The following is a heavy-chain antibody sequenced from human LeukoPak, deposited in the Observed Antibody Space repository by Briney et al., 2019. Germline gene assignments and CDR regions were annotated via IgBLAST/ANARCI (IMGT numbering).Heavy chain of an antibody. CDR3: ARDYGRSRDYGMDV. J-gene: IGHJ6*02. Sequence: GGSRRLSCAASGFTLSNYWMHWVRQAPGKGLVWVSRINADGSSASYADSVKGRFTISRDNAKNTLYLQMISLRAEDTAMYYCARDYGRSRDYGMDVWGQGTTVTVSS. V-gene: IGHV3-74*01. CDR2: INADGSSA. D-gene: IGHD3-10*01. CDR1: GFTLSNYW.